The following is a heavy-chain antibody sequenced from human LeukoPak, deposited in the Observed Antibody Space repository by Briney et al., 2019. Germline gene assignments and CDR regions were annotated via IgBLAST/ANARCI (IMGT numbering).Heavy chain of an antibody. V-gene: IGHV1-2*02. D-gene: IGHD6-13*01. CDR2: INPNSGGT. J-gene: IGHJ5*02. Sequence: ASVKVSCRASGYTFTNYYIHWVRQAPGQGLEWMGWINPNSGGTNYAQKFQGRVTMTRDTSISTAYMELSRLRSDDTAVYYCARTREYSSSWYFPPFDPWGQGTLVTISS. CDR3: ARTREYSSSWYFPPFDP. CDR1: GYTFTNYY.